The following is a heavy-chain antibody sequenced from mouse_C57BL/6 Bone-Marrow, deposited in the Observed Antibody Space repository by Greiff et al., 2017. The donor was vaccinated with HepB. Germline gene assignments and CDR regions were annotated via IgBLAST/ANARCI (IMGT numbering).Heavy chain of an antibody. V-gene: IGHV1-64*01. D-gene: IGHD2-3*01. J-gene: IGHJ3*01. CDR3: ARSPLSRLLFAY. CDR1: GYTFTSYW. CDR2: IHPNSGST. Sequence: QVQLQQPGAELVKPGASVKLSCKASGYTFTSYWMHWVKQRPGQGLEWIGMIHPNSGSTNYNEKFKSKATLTVDKSSSTAYMQLSSLTSEDSAVYYCARSPLSRLLFAYWGQGTLVTVSA.